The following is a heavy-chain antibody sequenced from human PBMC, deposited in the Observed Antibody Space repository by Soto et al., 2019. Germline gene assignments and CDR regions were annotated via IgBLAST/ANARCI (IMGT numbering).Heavy chain of an antibody. D-gene: IGHD7-27*01. Sequence: PLEAPKSHLKGLGYSLTSYWISLVRQMPGRGLEWMGRMETSDSYTNYSTSYKGHVTISADKSISTAYLQWSSLKASDTAMYYCARPNWGAPYYGMDVWGQGTTVTVSS. CDR3: ARPNWGAPYYGMDV. V-gene: IGHV5-10-1*01. CDR1: GYSLTSYW. J-gene: IGHJ6*02. CDR2: METSDSYT.